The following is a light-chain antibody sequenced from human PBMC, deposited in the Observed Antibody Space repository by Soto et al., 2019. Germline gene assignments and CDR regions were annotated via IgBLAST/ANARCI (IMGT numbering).Light chain of an antibody. CDR3: QQRSNWPS. J-gene: IGKJ5*01. CDR1: QSVSSY. CDR2: DAS. V-gene: IGKV3-11*01. Sequence: EIVLTQSPATLSFSPWERATLSCRASQSVSSYLGWYQQKPGQAPRLLIYDASNRATGIPARFSGSGSGTDFTLTISSLEPEDFAVYYCQQRSNWPSFGQGTRLEIK.